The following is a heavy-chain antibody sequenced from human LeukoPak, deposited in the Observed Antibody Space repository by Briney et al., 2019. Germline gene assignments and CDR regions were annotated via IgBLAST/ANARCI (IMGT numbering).Heavy chain of an antibody. J-gene: IGHJ6*02. D-gene: IGHD3-22*01. CDR1: GGSISSGDYY. CDR2: IYYSGST. CDR3: ARAYYDSSGYYYYYGMDV. Sequence: SQTLSLTCTVSGGSISSGDYYWSWIRQPPGKGLEWIGYIYYSGSTYYNPSLKSRVTISVDTSKNQFSLKLSSVTAADTAVYYCARAYYDSSGYYYYYGMDVWGQGTTVTVSS. V-gene: IGHV4-30-4*01.